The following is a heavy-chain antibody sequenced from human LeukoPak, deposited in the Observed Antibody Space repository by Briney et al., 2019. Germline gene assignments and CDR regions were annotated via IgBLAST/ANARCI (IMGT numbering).Heavy chain of an antibody. J-gene: IGHJ4*02. CDR1: GFTFSTYW. CDR2: INGDGSTT. Sequence: GGSLRLSCAASGFTFSTYWMHWVRQAPGKGLVWVSRINGDGSTTTYADSVKGRFTISRDNAQNTLYLQMNSLRAEDTAVYYCARGGVDYWGQGTLVTVSS. V-gene: IGHV3-74*01. CDR3: ARGGVDY.